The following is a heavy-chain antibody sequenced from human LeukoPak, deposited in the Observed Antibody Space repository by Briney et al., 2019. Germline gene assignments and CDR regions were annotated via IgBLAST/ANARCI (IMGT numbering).Heavy chain of an antibody. D-gene: IGHD6-25*01. CDR1: GGSISSGGYY. CDR3: ASYNLQPSRLTEQRHPGRGGY. J-gene: IGHJ4*02. CDR2: IYYSGST. V-gene: IGHV4-31*03. Sequence: PSETLSLTCTVSGGSISSGGYYWSWIRQHPGKGLEWIGYIYYSGSTYYNPSLKSRVTISVDTSKNQFSLKLSSVTAADTAAYYCASYNLQPSRLTEQRHPGRGGYWGQGTLVTVSS.